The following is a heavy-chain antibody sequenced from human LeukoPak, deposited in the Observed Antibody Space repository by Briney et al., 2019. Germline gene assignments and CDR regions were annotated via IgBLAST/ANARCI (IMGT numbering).Heavy chain of an antibody. D-gene: IGHD6-13*01. V-gene: IGHV3-33*01. CDR3: AGDLTQLALFDY. CDR2: IWCDGSNK. Sequence: GGSLRLSCAASGFTFSNYGMHWVRQAPGKGLEWGAVIWCDGSNKYYADSVKGRFTLSRDNSKNTLFLQMNSLRPEDTAVYFCAGDLTQLALFDYWGQGTLVTVSS. CDR1: GFTFSNYG. J-gene: IGHJ4*02.